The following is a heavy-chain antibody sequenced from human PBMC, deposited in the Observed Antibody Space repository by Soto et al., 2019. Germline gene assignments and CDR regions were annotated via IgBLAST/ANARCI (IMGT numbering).Heavy chain of an antibody. CDR2: ISYDGNKQ. CDR3: AKEHDYPYNWLDP. Sequence: QVQLVESGGGVVQPGRSLRLSCEASGFPFRSYGMHWVRQAPGRGLEWVAVISYDGNKQYYGDSVKGRVTISRDNSKNTLYLQINSLRVEDTAVYYCAKEHDYPYNWLDPWGQGTRVTVSS. D-gene: IGHD4-17*01. J-gene: IGHJ5*02. CDR1: GFPFRSYG. V-gene: IGHV3-30*18.